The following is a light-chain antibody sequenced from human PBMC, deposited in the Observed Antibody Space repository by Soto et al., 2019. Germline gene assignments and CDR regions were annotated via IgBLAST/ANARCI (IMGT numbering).Light chain of an antibody. J-gene: IGLJ1*01. CDR2: TNN. Sequence: QTVVTQPPSASGTPGQRITISCSGSSSNIESHPVNWYQQVPGTAPKLLITTNNQRPSGVPDRFSDSKSGASASLAISGLQPEDEATYYCATWDDSRKGVFGTGTKLTVL. CDR1: SSNIESHP. CDR3: ATWDDSRKGV. V-gene: IGLV1-44*01.